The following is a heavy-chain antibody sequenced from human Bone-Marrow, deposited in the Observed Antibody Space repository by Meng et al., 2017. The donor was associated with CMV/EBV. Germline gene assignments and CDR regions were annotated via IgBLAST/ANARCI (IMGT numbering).Heavy chain of an antibody. V-gene: IGHV4-34*01. Sequence: GSLRLSCAVYGGSFSGYYWSWIRQPPGKGLEWIGEINHSGSTNYNPSLKSRVTISVDTSKNQFSLKLSSVTAADTAVYYCARFQRGCSSTSCRGNWFDPWGQGTLVTVPQ. D-gene: IGHD2-2*01. CDR2: INHSGST. J-gene: IGHJ5*02. CDR1: GGSFSGYY. CDR3: ARFQRGCSSTSCRGNWFDP.